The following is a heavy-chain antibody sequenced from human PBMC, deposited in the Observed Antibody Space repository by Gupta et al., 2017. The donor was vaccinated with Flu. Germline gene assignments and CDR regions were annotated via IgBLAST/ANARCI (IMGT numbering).Heavy chain of an antibody. CDR3: ARAWGGDYWYFGL. CDR2: ISSSSSYI. Sequence: QLVESGGGLVKPGGSLRLSCAASGFTFSSYSMNWVRQAPGKGLEWVSSISSSSSYIYYADSVKGRFTISRDNAKNSLYLQMNSLRAEDTAVYYCARAWGGDYWYFGLWGRGTLVTVSS. CDR1: GFTFSSYS. V-gene: IGHV3-21*01. D-gene: IGHD2-21*01. J-gene: IGHJ2*01.